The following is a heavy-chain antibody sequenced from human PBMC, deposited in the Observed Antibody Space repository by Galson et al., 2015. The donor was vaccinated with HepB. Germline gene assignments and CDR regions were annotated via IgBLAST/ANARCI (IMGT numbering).Heavy chain of an antibody. CDR2: TNPNSGGT. CDR1: GYTFTCYY. D-gene: IGHD1-14*01. V-gene: IGHV1-2*04. Sequence: SVKVSCKASGYTFTCYYMHWLRQAPGQGLEWMGWTNPNSGGTTYAQKFQGWVTMTRDTSISTAYMERSRLGSDDTAGYNCARFYKDNPWAFDFWGQGTMVTVSS. CDR3: ARFYKDNPWAFDF. J-gene: IGHJ3*01.